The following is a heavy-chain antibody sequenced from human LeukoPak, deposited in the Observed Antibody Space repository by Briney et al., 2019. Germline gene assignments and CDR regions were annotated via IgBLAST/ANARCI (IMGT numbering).Heavy chain of an antibody. Sequence: GGSLRLSCVASGFAFSNFPMHWVRQAPGKGLEWVAVIWYDGSNKYYADSVKGRFTISRDNSKNTLYLQMNSLRAEDTAVYYCASLRRDSSGWYYFDYWGRGTLVTVSS. CDR3: ASLRRDSSGWYYFDY. CDR1: GFAFSNFP. J-gene: IGHJ4*02. D-gene: IGHD6-19*01. CDR2: IWYDGSNK. V-gene: IGHV3-33*08.